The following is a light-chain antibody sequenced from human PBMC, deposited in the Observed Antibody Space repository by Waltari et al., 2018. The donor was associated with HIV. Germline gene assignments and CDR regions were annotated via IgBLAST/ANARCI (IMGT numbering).Light chain of an antibody. CDR1: QNIGNF. Sequence: DIQMTQSPPSLSASVGDRVTITCRASQNIGNFLNWYQQRPGEAPKILISTASTLQSGVPSRFSGGGSGTDFTLIITSLQPEDFATYFCQQSYSSPTFGPGTKVDL. CDR2: TAS. J-gene: IGKJ3*01. CDR3: QQSYSSPT. V-gene: IGKV1-39*01.